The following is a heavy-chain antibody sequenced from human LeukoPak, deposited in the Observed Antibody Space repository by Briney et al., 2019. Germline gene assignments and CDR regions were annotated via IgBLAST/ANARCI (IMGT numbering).Heavy chain of an antibody. V-gene: IGHV1-69*01. J-gene: IGHJ3*02. Sequence: SSVKVSCKASGGTFSSYAISWVRQAPGQGLEWMGGIIPIFGTANYAQKFQGRVTITADESTSSAYMELSSLRSEDTAVYYCASPGIAAAGTDAFDIWGQGTMVTVFS. CDR3: ASPGIAAAGTDAFDI. CDR2: IIPIFGTA. D-gene: IGHD6-13*01. CDR1: GGTFSSYA.